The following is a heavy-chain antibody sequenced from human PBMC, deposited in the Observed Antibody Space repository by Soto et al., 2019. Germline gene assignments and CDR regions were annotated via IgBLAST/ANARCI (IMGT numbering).Heavy chain of an antibody. J-gene: IGHJ3*02. CDR3: ARPMQEAGTDAFDI. D-gene: IGHD6-19*01. CDR1: GGSISSSSYY. Sequence: QLQLQESGPGLVKPSETLSLTCTVSGGSISSSSYYWGWIRQPPGKGLEWIGSIYYSGSTYYNPSLKSRVTISVDTSKNQFSLKLSSVTAADTAVYYCARPMQEAGTDAFDIWGQGTMVTVSS. CDR2: IYYSGST. V-gene: IGHV4-39*01.